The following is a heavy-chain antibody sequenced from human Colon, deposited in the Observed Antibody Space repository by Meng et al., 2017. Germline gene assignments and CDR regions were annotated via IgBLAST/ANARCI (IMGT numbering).Heavy chain of an antibody. CDR1: GYTFTAYY. D-gene: IGHD4-17*01. V-gene: IGHV1-2*06. J-gene: IGHJ4*02. Sequence: ASVKVSCKASGYTFTAYYVHWVRQAPGQGLEWMGRINPNSGGTNYAQKFQGRVTMTRDTFISTAYMELSRLRSDDTAVYYCARGTTMTTGFWGQGTLVTVSS. CDR3: ARGTTMTTGF. CDR2: INPNSGGT.